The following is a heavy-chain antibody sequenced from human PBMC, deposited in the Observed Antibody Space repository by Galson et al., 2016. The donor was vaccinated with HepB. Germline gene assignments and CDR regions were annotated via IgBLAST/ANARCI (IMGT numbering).Heavy chain of an antibody. CDR3: AHNNGWYGKGYFDY. J-gene: IGHJ4*02. CDR1: GVTVSTNY. V-gene: IGHV3-66*01. D-gene: IGHD6-19*01. Sequence: SLRLSCAASGVTVSTNYMSWVRQAPGKGLEWVSVIYSGGTTKYADSVEGRFTISRDNSKNTLYLQMNSLRAEDTAVYYCAHNNGWYGKGYFDYWGQGTLVTASS. CDR2: IYSGGTT.